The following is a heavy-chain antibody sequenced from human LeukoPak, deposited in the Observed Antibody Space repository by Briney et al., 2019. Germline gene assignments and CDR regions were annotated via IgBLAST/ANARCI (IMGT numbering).Heavy chain of an antibody. CDR1: GFTFSSYY. Sequence: GGSLRLSCAASGFTFSSYYMNWVRQAPGKGLEWVSSISISSSYIYYADSVKGRFTISRGNAENSLYLQMNGLRAEDTAVYYCARDESDSSVTDYWGQGTLVTVSS. J-gene: IGHJ4*02. D-gene: IGHD6-19*01. V-gene: IGHV3-21*01. CDR3: ARDESDSSVTDY. CDR2: ISISSSYI.